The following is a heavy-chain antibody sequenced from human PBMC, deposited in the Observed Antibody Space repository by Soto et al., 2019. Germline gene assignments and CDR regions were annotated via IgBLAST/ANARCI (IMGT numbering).Heavy chain of an antibody. D-gene: IGHD5-18*01. V-gene: IGHV4-39*01. Sequence: QLQLQESGPGLVKPSETLSLTCTVSGGSISSSSYYWGWIRQPPGKGLEWIGSIYYSGSTYYNPSLKSRVTISVDTSKNQFSLKLSSVTAADTAVYYCSIGDVYTAMVTGYWGQGTLVTVSS. CDR3: SIGDVYTAMVTGY. CDR1: GGSISSSSYY. CDR2: IYYSGST. J-gene: IGHJ4*02.